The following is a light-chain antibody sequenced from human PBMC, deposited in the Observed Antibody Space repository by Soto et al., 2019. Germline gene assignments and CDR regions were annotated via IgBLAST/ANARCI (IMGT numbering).Light chain of an antibody. CDR2: GAS. CDR1: QSVSSNY. J-gene: IGKJ1*01. V-gene: IGKV3-20*01. Sequence: IVLTQSPGTLSLSPGERATLSCRASQSVSSNYLAWYQQKPGQAPKLLIYGASSRDTGIPDRFSGSGSGTDFTLTISRLEPEDFAVYYCQQYGGSPWTFGQGTKVEIK. CDR3: QQYGGSPWT.